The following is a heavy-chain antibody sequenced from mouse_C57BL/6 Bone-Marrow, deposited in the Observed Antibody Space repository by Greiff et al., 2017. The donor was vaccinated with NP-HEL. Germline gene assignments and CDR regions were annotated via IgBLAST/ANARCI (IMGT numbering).Heavy chain of an antibody. V-gene: IGHV5-12*01. CDR3: AYYGNYEGFAY. Sequence: EVQRVESGGGLVQPGGSLKLSCAASGFTFSDYYMYWVRQTPEKRLEWVAYISNGGGSTYYPDTVKGRFTISRDNAKNTLYLQMSRLKSEDTAMYYCAYYGNYEGFAYWGQGTLVTVSA. J-gene: IGHJ3*01. CDR1: GFTFSDYY. D-gene: IGHD2-1*01. CDR2: ISNGGGST.